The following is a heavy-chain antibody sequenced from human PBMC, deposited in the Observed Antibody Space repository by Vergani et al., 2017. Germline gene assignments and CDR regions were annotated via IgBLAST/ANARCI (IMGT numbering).Heavy chain of an antibody. V-gene: IGHV3-48*03. CDR3: ARSFSGYYGSGSYYTPAH. CDR2: ISSSGSYI. Sequence: EVQLVESGGGLVQPGGSLRLSCAASGFTFSSYEMNWVRQAPGKGLEWVSYISSSGSYIYYADSVKGRFTISRDNAKNSLYLQMNSLRSEDTAVYYCARSFSGYYGSGSYYTPAHWGQGTLVTVSS. CDR1: GFTFSSYE. J-gene: IGHJ4*02. D-gene: IGHD3-10*01.